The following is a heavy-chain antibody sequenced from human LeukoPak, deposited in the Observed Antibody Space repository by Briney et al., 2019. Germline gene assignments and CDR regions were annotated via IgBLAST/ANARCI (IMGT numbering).Heavy chain of an antibody. J-gene: IGHJ5*02. Sequence: ASVKVSCKASGYTFTSYGISWVRQAPGQGLEWMGWISAYNGNTNYAQKLQGRVTMTTDTSTSTAYMELRSLRSEDTAVYYCAGQRIHHYGDYGGWFDPWGQGTLVTVSS. CDR2: ISAYNGNT. CDR1: GYTFTSYG. D-gene: IGHD4-17*01. CDR3: AGQRIHHYGDYGGWFDP. V-gene: IGHV1-18*01.